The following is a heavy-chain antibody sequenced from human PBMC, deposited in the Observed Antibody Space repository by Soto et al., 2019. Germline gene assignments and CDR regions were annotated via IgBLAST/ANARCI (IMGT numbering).Heavy chain of an antibody. J-gene: IGHJ3*01. CDR1: GGTFINCI. D-gene: IGHD6-6*01. V-gene: IGHV1-69*01. CDR3: VRRGPHWDSIALRRPDVLDV. Sequence: QVQLVQSGAEVKKPGSSVKISCKASGGTFINCIFSWVRQAPGQGLEWMGGIIPMFGKANYAQKFQDRVTITADESTSTAYMELNSLRSEDTAVYYCVRRGPHWDSIALRRPDVLDVWDQGTMVTVSS. CDR2: IIPMFGKA.